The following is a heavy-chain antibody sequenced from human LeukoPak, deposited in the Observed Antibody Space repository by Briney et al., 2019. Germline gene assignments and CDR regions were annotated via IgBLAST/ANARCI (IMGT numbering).Heavy chain of an antibody. J-gene: IGHJ6*02. CDR3: AREPLPGGSGSYYRYGMDV. CDR1: GYTFTSYY. Sequence: ASVKVSCKASGYTFTSYYMHWVRQAPGQGLGWMGIMHPSGGSTSYAQKFQGRVTMTRDTSTSTVDMELSSLRSEDTAVYYCAREPLPGGSGSYYRYGMDVWGQGTTVTVSS. D-gene: IGHD3-10*01. V-gene: IGHV1-46*01. CDR2: MHPSGGST.